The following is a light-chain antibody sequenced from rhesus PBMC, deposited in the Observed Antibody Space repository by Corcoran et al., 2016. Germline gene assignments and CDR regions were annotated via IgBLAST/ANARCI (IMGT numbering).Light chain of an antibody. CDR2: KAA. CDR3: QQYSSRPWT. V-gene: IGKV1-22*01. Sequence: DIQMTQSPSSLSASVGDTVTITCRASQGISSWLAWYQQKPGKAPKLLIFKAASLQSGVPSRFSGSGSGTDFTLPISRLQSEDFATYYCQQYSSRPWTFGQGTKVEIK. J-gene: IGKJ1*01. CDR1: QGISSW.